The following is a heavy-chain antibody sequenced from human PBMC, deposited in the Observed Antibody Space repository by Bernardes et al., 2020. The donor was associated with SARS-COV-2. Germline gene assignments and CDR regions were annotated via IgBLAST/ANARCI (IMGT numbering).Heavy chain of an antibody. CDR3: AGYGSGSYKWFDP. CDR1: GFTCSSYA. Sequence: GRSQRLSWAPSGFTCSSYAMTWVRQAPGKGLEWVSTISGSGGSTYYADSVKGRFTISRDNSKNTLYLQMNSLRAEDTAVFYCAGYGSGSYKWFDPWGQGTLVTVSS. J-gene: IGHJ5*02. CDR2: ISGSGGST. D-gene: IGHD3-10*01. V-gene: IGHV3-23*01.